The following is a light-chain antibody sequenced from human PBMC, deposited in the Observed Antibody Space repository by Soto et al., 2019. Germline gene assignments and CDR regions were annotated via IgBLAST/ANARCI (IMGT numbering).Light chain of an antibody. CDR2: DVN. CDR1: SSDVGGHNY. V-gene: IGLV2-11*01. J-gene: IGLJ2*01. CDR3: CSYAGTYSLL. Sequence: QSVLTQPASVSGSPGQSITISCTGTSSDVGGHNYVSWYQQHPGKAPKLMMSDVNKRPSGVPDRFSGSKSGTTASLTISGLQAEDEADYYCCSYAGTYSLLFGGGTKLTVL.